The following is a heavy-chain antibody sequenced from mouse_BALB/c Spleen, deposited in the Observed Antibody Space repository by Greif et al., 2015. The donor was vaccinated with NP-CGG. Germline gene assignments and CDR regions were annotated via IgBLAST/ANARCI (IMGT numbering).Heavy chain of an antibody. CDR1: GFTFSSYT. CDR3: TREGDYDDDYYAMDY. Sequence: EVNLVESGGGLVKPGGSLKLSCAASGFTFSSYTMSWVRQTPEKRLEWVATISSGGSYTYYPDSVKGRFTISRDNAKNTLYLQMSSLKSEDTAMYYCTREGDYDDDYYAMDYWGQGTSVTVSS. CDR2: ISSGGSYT. D-gene: IGHD2-4*01. J-gene: IGHJ4*01. V-gene: IGHV5-6-4*01.